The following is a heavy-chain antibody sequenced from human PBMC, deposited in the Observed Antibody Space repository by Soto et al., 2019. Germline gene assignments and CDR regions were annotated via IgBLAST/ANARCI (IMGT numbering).Heavy chain of an antibody. J-gene: IGHJ6*02. CDR1: GGSISATSYY. CDR2: IYYSGST. CDR3: ARLGIKRGNYGMDV. D-gene: IGHD3-16*01. Sequence: SETLSLTCTVSGGSISATSYYWGWIRQPPGKGLEWIGSIYYSGSTYYNPSLKSRVTISVDASKNKFSLQLSSVTAADTAVYYCARLGIKRGNYGMDVWGQGTTVTVSS. V-gene: IGHV4-39*01.